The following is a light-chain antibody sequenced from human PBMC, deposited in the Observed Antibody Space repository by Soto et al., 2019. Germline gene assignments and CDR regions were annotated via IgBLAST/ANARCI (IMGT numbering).Light chain of an antibody. CDR2: GAS. V-gene: IGKV3-15*01. J-gene: IGKJ2*01. CDR1: QSVSSSY. Sequence: EIVLTQSPVTLSLSPGERATLSCRASQSVSSSYLAWYQQKPGQAPRLLIYGASTRATGVPPRFSGSGSGTEFTLTISNLQSEDFGVYYCQQYENWPPYTFGQGTKVDIK. CDR3: QQYENWPPYT.